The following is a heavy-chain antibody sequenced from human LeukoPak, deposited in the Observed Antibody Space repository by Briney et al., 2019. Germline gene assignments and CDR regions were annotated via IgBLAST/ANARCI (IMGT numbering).Heavy chain of an antibody. Sequence: SVKVSCKASGTTFRSYAIDWVRQAPGQGLEWMGAIIPSFGTVKYAQKFQGRVTMTADESTSTAYMDLNYLRSDDTAVYFCARATSANEYSYGFHFDYWGQGTLVTVSS. D-gene: IGHD5-18*01. J-gene: IGHJ4*02. V-gene: IGHV1-69*01. CDR1: GTTFRSYA. CDR3: ARATSANEYSYGFHFDY. CDR2: IIPSFGTV.